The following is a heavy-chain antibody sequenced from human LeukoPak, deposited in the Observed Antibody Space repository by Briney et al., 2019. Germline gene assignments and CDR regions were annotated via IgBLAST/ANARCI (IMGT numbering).Heavy chain of an antibody. D-gene: IGHD2-15*01. CDR3: ARHRIPGSHDAFDT. V-gene: IGHV5-51*01. CDR1: GYSFTTYW. CDR2: IYPGDSES. J-gene: IGHJ3*02. Sequence: GESLKISCKGSGYSFTTYWIGWVRQVPGKGLEWMGIIYPGDSESRYSPSLQGQVTISVDKSISTAYLQWSSLEASDTAIYYCARHRIPGSHDAFDTWGQGTMVTVSS.